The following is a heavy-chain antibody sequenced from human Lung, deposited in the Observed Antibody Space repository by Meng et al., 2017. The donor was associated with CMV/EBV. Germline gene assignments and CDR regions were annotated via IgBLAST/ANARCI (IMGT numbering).Heavy chain of an antibody. Sequence: GGPLSLXCAASGFTFDDYAMHWVRQAPGKGLEWVSGISWNSGSIGYADSVKGRVTISRDNAKNSLYLQMNSLRAEDMALYYCAKGLYGGNSGGFDYWGQGTXVTVSS. CDR2: ISWNSGSI. D-gene: IGHD4-23*01. CDR1: GFTFDDYA. V-gene: IGHV3-9*03. CDR3: AKGLYGGNSGGFDY. J-gene: IGHJ4*02.